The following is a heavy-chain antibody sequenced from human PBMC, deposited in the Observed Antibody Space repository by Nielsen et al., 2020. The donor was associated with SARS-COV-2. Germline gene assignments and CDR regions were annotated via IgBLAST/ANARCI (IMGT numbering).Heavy chain of an antibody. CDR1: GFTFDDYA. V-gene: IGHV3-9*01. D-gene: IGHD3-3*01. CDR3: AKSLPYYDFWSGYGARFYYYGMDV. J-gene: IGHJ6*02. CDR2: ISWNSGSI. Sequence: GGSLRLSCAASGFTFDDYAMHWVRQAPGKGLEWVSGISWNSGSIGYADSVKGRFTISRDNAKNSLYLQMNSLRAEDTALYYCAKSLPYYDFWSGYGARFYYYGMDVWGQGTTVTVSS.